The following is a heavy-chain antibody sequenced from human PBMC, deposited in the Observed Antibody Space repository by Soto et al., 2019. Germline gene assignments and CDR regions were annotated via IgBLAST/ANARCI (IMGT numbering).Heavy chain of an antibody. CDR2: IIPILGIA. CDR3: ARAIRFLEWLFPTYYYYYGMDV. J-gene: IGHJ6*02. V-gene: IGHV1-69*02. D-gene: IGHD3-3*01. Sequence: GASVKVSCKASGGTFSSYTISWVRQAPGQGLEWMGRIIPILGIANYAQKFQGRVTITADESTSTAYMELSSLRSEDTAVYYCARAIRFLEWLFPTYYYYYGMDVWGQGTTVTVSS. CDR1: GGTFSSYT.